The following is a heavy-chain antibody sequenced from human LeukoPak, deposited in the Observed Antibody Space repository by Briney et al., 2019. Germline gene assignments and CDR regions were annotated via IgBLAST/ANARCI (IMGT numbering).Heavy chain of an antibody. D-gene: IGHD2-2*01. CDR1: GGTFSSYA. CDR2: IIPILGIA. J-gene: IGHJ1*01. Sequence: SVKVSCKASGGTFSSYAISWVRQAPGQGLEWMGRIIPILGIANHAQKFQGRVTITADKSTSTAYMELSSLGSEDTAVYYCASGDDIVVVPAAIGTLQHWGQGTLVTVSS. V-gene: IGHV1-69*04. CDR3: ASGDDIVVVPAAIGTLQH.